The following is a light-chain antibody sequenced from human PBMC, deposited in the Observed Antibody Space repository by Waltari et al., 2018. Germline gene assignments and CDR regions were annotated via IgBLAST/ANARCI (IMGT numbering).Light chain of an antibody. J-gene: IGLJ2*01. CDR2: GNG. CDR1: SSNLGAGYD. Sequence: QSVLTQPPSVSGAPGQRVTISCTGSSSNLGAGYDVHRYQGLPGKAPKLLIYGNGNRPSGVPYRFSGSQFGSSASLAITGLQADDEADYYCQSYDSSLSGSVFGGGTKLTVL. V-gene: IGLV1-40*01. CDR3: QSYDSSLSGSV.